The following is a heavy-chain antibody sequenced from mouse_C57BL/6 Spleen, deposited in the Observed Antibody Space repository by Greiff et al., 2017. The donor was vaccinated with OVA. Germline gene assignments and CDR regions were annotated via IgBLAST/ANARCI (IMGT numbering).Heavy chain of an antibody. CDR2: INPSNGGT. J-gene: IGHJ2*01. CDR1: GYTFTSYW. Sequence: QVHVKQPGAELVKPGASVKLSCKASGYTFTSYWMHWVKQRPGQGLEWIGNINPSNGGTKYNEKFKSKATMTVDKSSSTAYMQLSSLTSEDSAVYYCARTGGNDFDYWGQGTTLTVSS. CDR3: ARTGGNDFDY. V-gene: IGHV1-53*01. D-gene: IGHD2-1*01.